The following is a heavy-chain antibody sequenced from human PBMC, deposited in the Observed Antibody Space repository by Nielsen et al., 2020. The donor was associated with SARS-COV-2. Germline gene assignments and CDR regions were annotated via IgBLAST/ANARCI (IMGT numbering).Heavy chain of an antibody. CDR2: ISTHNGHT. V-gene: IGHV1-18*01. CDR1: GYTFTTFG. CDR3: ARGGDTSLVPYFNGLDV. D-gene: IGHD5-18*01. J-gene: IGHJ6*02. Sequence: ASVKVSCKASGYTFTTFGIHWVRQTPGQGLEWMGWISTHNGHTAYAQNLQGRVTMTTDTSTSTAYVELRSLSSDDTAVYYCARGGDTSLVPYFNGLDVWGQGTTVTVSS.